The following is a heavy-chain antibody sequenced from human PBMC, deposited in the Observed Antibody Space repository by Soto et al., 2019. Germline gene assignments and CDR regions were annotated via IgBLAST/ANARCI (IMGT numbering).Heavy chain of an antibody. Sequence: GGFLRLSCAASGFTVSSNCRSWVRQAPGKGLVWVSRINSDGSSTSYADSVKGRFTISRDNAKNTLYLQMNSLRAEDTAVYYCARAPKYTTVVTRGYYYGMDVWGQGTTVTVSS. V-gene: IGHV3-74*01. CDR2: INSDGSST. CDR1: GFTVSSNC. J-gene: IGHJ6*02. D-gene: IGHD4-17*01. CDR3: ARAPKYTTVVTRGYYYGMDV.